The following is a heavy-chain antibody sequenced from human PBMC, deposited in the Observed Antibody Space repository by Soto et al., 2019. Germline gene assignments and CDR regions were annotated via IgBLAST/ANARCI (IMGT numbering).Heavy chain of an antibody. CDR1: GYSFTSYW. D-gene: IGHD6-13*01. CDR3: ARLGEGTAAGLYYGMAA. Sequence: LGESLKISCKGSGYSFTSYWIAWVRQMPGKGLEWIGSIYPGDSDTKYSPSFQGRVTISVDKSISTAYLQWSSLKASDTGMYYCARLGEGTAAGLYYGMAAWGQGTTVTVSS. CDR2: IYPGDSDT. J-gene: IGHJ6*02. V-gene: IGHV5-51*01.